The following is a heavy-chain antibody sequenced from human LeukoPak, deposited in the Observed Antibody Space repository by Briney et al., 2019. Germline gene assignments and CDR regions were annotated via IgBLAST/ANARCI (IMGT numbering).Heavy chain of an antibody. CDR3: ASRRSDSSGPIDH. Sequence: SETLSLTCTVSGGSISSGGYYWSWIRQHPGKGLEWIGYIYYSGSTYYNPSLKSRVTISVDTSKNQFSLKLSSVTAADTAVYYCASRRSDSSGPIDHWGQGTLVTVSS. CDR1: GGSISSGGYY. CDR2: IYYSGST. J-gene: IGHJ4*02. D-gene: IGHD3-22*01. V-gene: IGHV4-31*03.